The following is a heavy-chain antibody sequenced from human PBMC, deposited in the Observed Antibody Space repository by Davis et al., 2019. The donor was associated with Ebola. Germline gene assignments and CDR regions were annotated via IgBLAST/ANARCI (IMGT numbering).Heavy chain of an antibody. CDR3: ARSPGRSLVVTALSRNFDL. J-gene: IGHJ2*01. CDR1: GGSISSSNW. D-gene: IGHD2-21*02. CDR2: IDPSGIT. Sequence: MPSETLSLTCAVSGGSISSSNWWSWVRQAPGKGLEWLGEIDPSGITNSNPSLKSRVTLSIDKSKNHVFLSLKSVTAADTAVYYCARSPGRSLVVTALSRNFDLWGRGTLVTVSS. V-gene: IGHV4-4*02.